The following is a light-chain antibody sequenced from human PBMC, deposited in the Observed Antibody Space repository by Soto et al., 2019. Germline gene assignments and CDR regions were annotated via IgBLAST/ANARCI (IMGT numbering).Light chain of an antibody. CDR1: QTIRYS. CDR2: DAS. V-gene: IGKV1-39*01. Sequence: DIQMTQSPSSLSVSVGDRVTISCRASQTIRYSLNWYQQKPGKAPKVLIYDASTLQSGVPPRFSGSGSGTDFALTISSLQPEDFGTYYCLQTAGSRTWTFSQGTRVEAK. J-gene: IGKJ1*01. CDR3: LQTAGSRTWT.